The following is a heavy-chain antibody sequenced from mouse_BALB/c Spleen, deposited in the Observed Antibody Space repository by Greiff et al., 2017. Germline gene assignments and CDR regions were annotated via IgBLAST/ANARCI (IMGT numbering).Heavy chain of an antibody. CDR2: ISSGGSYT. CDR3: ARHYYYGSSLYWYFDV. J-gene: IGHJ1*01. CDR1: GFTFSSYG. Sequence: EVQLVESGGDLVKPGGSLKLSCAASGFTFSSYGMSWVRQTPDKRLEWVATISSGGSYTYYPDSVKGRFTISRDNAKNTLYLQMSSLKSEDTAMYYCARHYYYGSSLYWYFDVWGAGTTVTVSS. D-gene: IGHD1-1*01. V-gene: IGHV5-6*01.